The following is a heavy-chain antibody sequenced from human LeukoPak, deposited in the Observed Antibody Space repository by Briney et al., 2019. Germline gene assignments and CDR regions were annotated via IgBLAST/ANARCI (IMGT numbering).Heavy chain of an antibody. Sequence: GGSLRLSCATSGFTFSNYNVNWVRQAPGKGLEWVSYISSSSSTIYYADSVKGRFTISRDNAKNSLYLQMNSLRAEDTAVYYCARGGDSSGYPFPPFDYWGQGTLVTVSS. J-gene: IGHJ4*02. CDR3: ARGGDSSGYPFPPFDY. CDR1: GFTFSNYN. CDR2: ISSSSSTI. D-gene: IGHD3-22*01. V-gene: IGHV3-48*04.